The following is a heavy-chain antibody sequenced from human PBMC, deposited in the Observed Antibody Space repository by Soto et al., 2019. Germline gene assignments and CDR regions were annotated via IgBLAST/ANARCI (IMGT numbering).Heavy chain of an antibody. CDR2: ISSRGKTI. CDR3: ARVPSTHCCYDLGLDD. CDR1: GFTFSSYE. D-gene: IGHD5-12*01. V-gene: IGHV3-48*03. J-gene: IGHJ4*02. Sequence: EVQLVESGGGLVQPGGSLRLSCAASGFTFSSYEMNWVRQAPGKGLEWISYISSRGKTIYYADSAKGRFTISRDNAKNSVYSQMNGLSAEDTSVYYWARVPSTHCCYDLGLDDWGQGTLVTVSS.